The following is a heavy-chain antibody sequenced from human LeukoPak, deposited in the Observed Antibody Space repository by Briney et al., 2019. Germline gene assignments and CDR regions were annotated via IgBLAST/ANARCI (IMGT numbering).Heavy chain of an antibody. Sequence: SETLSLTYTVSGGSISSYYWSWIRQPPGKGLEWIGYIYYSGSTNYNPSLKSRVTISVDTSKNQFSLKLSSVTAADTAVYYCARVGVEFLDAFDIWGQGTMVTVSS. CDR1: GGSISSYY. J-gene: IGHJ3*02. CDR2: IYYSGST. CDR3: ARVGVEFLDAFDI. D-gene: IGHD3-3*01. V-gene: IGHV4-59*01.